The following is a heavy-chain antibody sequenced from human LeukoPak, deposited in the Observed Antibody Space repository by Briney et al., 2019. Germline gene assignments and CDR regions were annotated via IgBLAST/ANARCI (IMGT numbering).Heavy chain of an antibody. J-gene: IGHJ4*02. CDR2: INHGGST. D-gene: IGHD2-15*01. CDR3: ARGGGGY. V-gene: IGHV4-34*01. Sequence: SETLSLTCAVYGGSFSGYYWSWIRQPPGKVLEWIGEINHGGSTNYNPSLKSRVTISVDTSKNQFSLKLSSVTAADTGVYYCARGGGGYWGQGTLVSVSS. CDR1: GGSFSGYY.